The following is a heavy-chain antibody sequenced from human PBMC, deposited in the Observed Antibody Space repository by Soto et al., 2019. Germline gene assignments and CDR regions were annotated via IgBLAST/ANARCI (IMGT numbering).Heavy chain of an antibody. V-gene: IGHV1-69*02. Sequence: QVQLVQSGAEVKKPGSSVKVSCKASGGTFSSYTISWVRQAPGQGLGWMGRIIPILGIANYAQKFQGRVTITADKSTSTAYMELSSLRSEDTAVYYCARGLYCSSTSCYGAAGYYGMDVWGQGTTVTVSS. D-gene: IGHD2-2*01. J-gene: IGHJ6*02. CDR2: IIPILGIA. CDR3: ARGLYCSSTSCYGAAGYYGMDV. CDR1: GGTFSSYT.